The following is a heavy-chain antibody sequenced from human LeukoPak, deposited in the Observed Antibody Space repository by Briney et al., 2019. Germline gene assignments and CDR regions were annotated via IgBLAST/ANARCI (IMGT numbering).Heavy chain of an antibody. CDR1: GGFISSYY. CDR2: IYTSGIT. V-gene: IGHV4-4*07. CDR3: ARQSGFLSTFDY. Sequence: SETLSLTCSVSGGFISSYYWSWVRQPAGKGLEWIGRIYTSGITHYNPSLKSRVTISVDTSRNQFSVKLTSVTAADTAVYYCARQSGFLSTFDYWGQGTLVTVSS. J-gene: IGHJ4*02. D-gene: IGHD5/OR15-5a*01.